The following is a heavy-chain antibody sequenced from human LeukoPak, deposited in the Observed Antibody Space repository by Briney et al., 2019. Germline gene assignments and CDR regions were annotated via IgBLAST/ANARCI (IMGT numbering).Heavy chain of an antibody. CDR2: ISWNSGSI. V-gene: IGHV3-9*01. CDR1: GFPFDDYA. CDR3: AKALGALYSSSWDFDY. D-gene: IGHD6-13*01. J-gene: IGHJ4*02. Sequence: PGRSLPLSCAASGFPFDDYAMHWVRPAPGKGLGGVSGISWNSGSIGYADSVKGRFTISRDNAKNSLYLQMNSLRAEDTALYYCAKALGALYSSSWDFDYWGQGTLVTVSS.